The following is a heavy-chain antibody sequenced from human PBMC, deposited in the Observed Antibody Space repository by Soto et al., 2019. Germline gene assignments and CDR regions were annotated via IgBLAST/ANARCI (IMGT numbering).Heavy chain of an antibody. V-gene: IGHV3-20*01. CDR1: GFAFQNHG. CDR2: IRGSGVNA. J-gene: IGHJ2*01. CDR3: ARKPHWQYWYFDL. D-gene: IGHD1-1*01. Sequence: EVQLVESGGSVIRPGGSLRLSCAASGFAFQNHGMAWVRQVPGKGLEWVAGIRGSGVNAGYADSVKGRFTISRDNGDNSLYLEINNLGVEDTALYHCARKPHWQYWYFDLCGRGTLVTVSS.